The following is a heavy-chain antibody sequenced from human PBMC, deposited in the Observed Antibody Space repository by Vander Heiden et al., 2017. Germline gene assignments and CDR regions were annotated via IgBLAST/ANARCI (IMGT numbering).Heavy chain of an antibody. J-gene: IGHJ4*02. CDR1: GFTFSSYG. CDR3: AREAEGSSDY. V-gene: IGHV3-33*01. Sequence: QVQLVESGGGVVQPGRSLRLPCAASGFTFSSYGMHWVRQAPGKGLEWVAVIWYDGSNKYYADSVKGRFTISRDNSKNTLYLQMNSLRAEDTAVYYCAREAEGSSDYWGQGTLVTVSS. CDR2: IWYDGSNK.